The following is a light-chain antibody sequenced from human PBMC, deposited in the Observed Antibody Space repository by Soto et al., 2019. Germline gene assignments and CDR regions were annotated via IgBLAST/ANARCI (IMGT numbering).Light chain of an antibody. CDR3: QQYNSYPYT. CDR2: DAS. Sequence: DIQMTQSPSTLSASVGDRVTITCRASHIISSWLAWYQQKPGKAPKVMIYDASSLESWVPSRFSGSGSGTEFTLTLSRLQPDDFATYYCQQYNSYPYTFGQGTKLEIK. J-gene: IGKJ2*01. CDR1: HIISSW. V-gene: IGKV1-5*01.